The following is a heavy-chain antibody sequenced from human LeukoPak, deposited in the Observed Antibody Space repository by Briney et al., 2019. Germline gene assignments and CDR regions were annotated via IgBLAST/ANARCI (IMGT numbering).Heavy chain of an antibody. CDR3: ARDPMYYYGSGSYYDLDY. CDR1: GFTFSSYG. D-gene: IGHD3-10*01. V-gene: IGHV3-33*01. J-gene: IGHJ4*02. CDR2: IWYDGSNK. Sequence: GGSLRLSCAASGFTFSSYGIHWVRQAPGKGLEWVAVIWYDGSNKYYADSVKGRFTISRGNSKNTLYLQMNSLRAEDTAVYYCARDPMYYYGSGSYYDLDYWGQGTLVTVSS.